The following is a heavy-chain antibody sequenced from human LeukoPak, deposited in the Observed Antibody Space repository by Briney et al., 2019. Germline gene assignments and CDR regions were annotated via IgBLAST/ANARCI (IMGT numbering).Heavy chain of an antibody. J-gene: IGHJ3*02. CDR2: ISASGSSI. Sequence: AGSLRLSYAASGFAFSSYEMNWVRQAPGKGLEWVSYISASGSSIYYADSVKGRFTISRDNAKNSLYLQMNSLRAEDTAVYYCARDRGTTMVRPFDIWGQGTMVTVSS. CDR1: GFAFSSYE. CDR3: ARDRGTTMVRPFDI. V-gene: IGHV3-48*03. D-gene: IGHD4/OR15-4a*01.